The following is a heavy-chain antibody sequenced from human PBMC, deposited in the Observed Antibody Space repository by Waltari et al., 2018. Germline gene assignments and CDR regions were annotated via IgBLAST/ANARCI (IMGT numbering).Heavy chain of an antibody. CDR2: LIPIFVTA. V-gene: IGHV1-69*05. D-gene: IGHD3-3*01. J-gene: IGHJ4*02. Sequence: QVQLVQSGAEVKKPGSSVKVSCKASGGTFSSYALSWVRQAPGPGLEWMGGLIPIFVTANYEQRCQGRVTSTTDESTSTDYMELSSLRSEDTAVYYWASLDYDFWSGPKGVIYWGQGTLVTVAS. CDR3: ASLDYDFWSGPKGVIY. CDR1: GGTFSSYA.